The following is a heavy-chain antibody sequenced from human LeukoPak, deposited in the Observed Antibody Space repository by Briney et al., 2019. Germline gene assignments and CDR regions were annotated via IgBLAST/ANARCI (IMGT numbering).Heavy chain of an antibody. CDR1: GGAISSSNYY. V-gene: IGHV4-39*01. CDR2: IYYSGDT. J-gene: IGHJ3*02. D-gene: IGHD1-26*01. CDR3: ARYSGSHYAFDI. Sequence: TETLSLTCAVSGGAISSSNYYWGWIRQAPGKGLEWIGNIYYSGDTFYNPSLKSRVTISVDTSESQFSLKLSSVTAADTAVYYCARYSGSHYAFDIWGQGTMVTVSS.